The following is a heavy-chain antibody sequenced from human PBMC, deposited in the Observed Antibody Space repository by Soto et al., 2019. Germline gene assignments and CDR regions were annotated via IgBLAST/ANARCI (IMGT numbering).Heavy chain of an antibody. Sequence: PSETLSLTCAVSGAYMRNDYYYWSWVRQKPGKDLEWIGHMHHSGRTHYNPSLKSRVAISVDTSKNQFSLNLNSMTAADTAVYYCARHNYGSGSTYFDYWGQGTLVTVSS. CDR2: MHHSGRT. CDR1: GAYMRNDYYY. D-gene: IGHD3-10*01. J-gene: IGHJ4*02. CDR3: ARHNYGSGSTYFDY. V-gene: IGHV4-30-4*08.